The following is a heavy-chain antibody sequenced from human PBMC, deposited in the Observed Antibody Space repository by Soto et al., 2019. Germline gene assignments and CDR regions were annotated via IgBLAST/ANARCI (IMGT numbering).Heavy chain of an antibody. CDR1: GGSFSDYY. CDR2: IHPSGST. D-gene: IGHD1-1*01. CDR3: ARGRDAYKGGRS. V-gene: IGHV4-34*01. J-gene: IGHJ4*02. Sequence: QVQLQQWGAGLLKPSETLSLTCAVYGGSFSDYYCIWTRQAPGKGLEWIGEIHPSGSTNYNPSLKRRXIIXLXMSKSQFSLNLNSVTAADTAVYYCARGRDAYKGGRSWGQGTLVTVSS.